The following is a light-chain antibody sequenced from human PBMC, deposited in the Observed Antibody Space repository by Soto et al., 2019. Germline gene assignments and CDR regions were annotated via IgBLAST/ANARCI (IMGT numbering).Light chain of an antibody. CDR2: DAS. V-gene: IGKV3-11*01. Sequence: VLTQSPATLSLSPGERATLSCRASQSVSSQLAWYQQKPGQAPRLFIYDASKRATGVPGRFSGSGSGTDFTLTISSLEPEDFAVYYCQQRSNWLTFGGGTKVDIK. CDR3: QQRSNWLT. J-gene: IGKJ4*01. CDR1: QSVSSQ.